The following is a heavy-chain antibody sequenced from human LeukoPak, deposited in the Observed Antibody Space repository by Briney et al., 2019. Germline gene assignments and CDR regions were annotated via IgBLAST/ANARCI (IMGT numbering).Heavy chain of an antibody. CDR1: GYTFTSYG. J-gene: IGHJ4*02. D-gene: IGHD6-13*01. CDR2: IYPGDSET. V-gene: IGHV5-51*01. CDR3: ARFRIAAAGYNDY. Sequence: GASVKVSCKASGYTFTSYGISWVRQMPGKGLEWMGIIYPGDSETRYSPSFQGQVTISADKSISTAYLQWSSLKAADTAMYYCARFRIAAAGYNDYWGQGTLVTVSS.